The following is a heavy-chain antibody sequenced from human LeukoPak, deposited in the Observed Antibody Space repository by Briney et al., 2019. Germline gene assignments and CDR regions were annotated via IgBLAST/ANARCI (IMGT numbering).Heavy chain of an antibody. V-gene: IGHV4-59*01. CDR1: GGSISTYY. CDR3: ARGGGYASPIGY. D-gene: IGHD5-12*01. J-gene: IGHJ4*02. Sequence: SGTLSLTCTLSGGSISTYYWSWIRQPPRKGLEWIGYIYHSGSTNYNPSLKSRVTISVDTSKNQFSLKLSSVTAADTAVYYCARGGGYASPIGYWGQGALVTVSS. CDR2: IYHSGST.